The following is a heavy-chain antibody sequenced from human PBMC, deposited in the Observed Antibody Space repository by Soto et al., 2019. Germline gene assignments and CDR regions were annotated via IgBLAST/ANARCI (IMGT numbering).Heavy chain of an antibody. CDR2: IDPSDSYT. J-gene: IGHJ6*02. CDR3: ARRSSGSYYYYYYGMDV. Sequence: GESLKISCKGSGYSFTSYWISWGRQMPGKGLEWMGRIDPSDSYTNYSPSFQGHVTISADKSISTAYLQWSSLKASDTAMYYCARRSSGSYYYYYYGMDVWGQGTTVTVSS. V-gene: IGHV5-10-1*01. D-gene: IGHD1-26*01. CDR1: GYSFTSYW.